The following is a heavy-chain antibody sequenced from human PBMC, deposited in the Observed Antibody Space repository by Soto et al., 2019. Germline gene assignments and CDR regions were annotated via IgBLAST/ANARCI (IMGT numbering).Heavy chain of an antibody. D-gene: IGHD3-10*01. Sequence: ASVKVSCKASGYTFTVYAMHWVRQAPGQRPEWMGWINADNDNTEYAQNSQGRVTITTDTSTSTTYMELSSLRSEDTAVYYCARDGPPGAYYYGMDVWGQGTTVTVSS. J-gene: IGHJ6*02. CDR2: INADNDNT. V-gene: IGHV1-3*01. CDR3: ARDGPPGAYYYGMDV. CDR1: GYTFTVYA.